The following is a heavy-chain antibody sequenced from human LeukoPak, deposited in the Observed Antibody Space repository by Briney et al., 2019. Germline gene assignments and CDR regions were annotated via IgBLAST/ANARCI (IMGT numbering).Heavy chain of an antibody. J-gene: IGHJ4*02. CDR1: GGSIGSYY. CDR3: ARKGYSSGFDYFDY. CDR2: IYYSGST. D-gene: IGHD6-19*01. Sequence: SETLSLTCTVSGGSIGSYYWSWIRQPPGKGLEWIGHIYYSGSTNYNPSLKSRVTISVDTSKSQFSLKLSSVTAADTAVYYCARKGYSSGFDYFDYWGQGTLVTVSS. V-gene: IGHV4-59*01.